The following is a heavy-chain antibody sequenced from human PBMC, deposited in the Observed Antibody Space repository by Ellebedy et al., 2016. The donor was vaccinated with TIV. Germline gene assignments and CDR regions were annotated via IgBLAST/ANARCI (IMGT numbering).Heavy chain of an antibody. V-gene: IGHV3-21*01. CDR1: GFTFSSYS. CDR2: ISSSSSYI. J-gene: IGHJ4*02. CDR3: ARDTRYGDYSA. Sequence: GESLKISCAASGFTFSSYSMNWVRQAPGKGLEWVSSISSSSSYIYYADSVKGRFTISRDNAKNSLYLQMNSLRAEDTAVYYCARDTRYGDYSAWGQGTLVTVSS. D-gene: IGHD4-17*01.